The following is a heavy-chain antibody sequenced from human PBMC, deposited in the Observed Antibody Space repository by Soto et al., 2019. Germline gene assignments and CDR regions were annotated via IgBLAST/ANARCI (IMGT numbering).Heavy chain of an antibody. CDR1: GFTFSTYA. D-gene: IGHD2-21*01. V-gene: IGHV3-23*04. J-gene: IGHJ4*02. Sequence: VQLVESGGGSVQPGGSLRLSCAVSGFTFSTYAMTWVRQPPGKGLEWVSSISGDGAVTYYADFVKGRFTISRVNSRSTLYLRMTDLTAEDAVVYYGASVSNSDHGACWGQRALVTVSS. CDR2: ISGDGAVT. CDR3: ASVSNSDHGAC.